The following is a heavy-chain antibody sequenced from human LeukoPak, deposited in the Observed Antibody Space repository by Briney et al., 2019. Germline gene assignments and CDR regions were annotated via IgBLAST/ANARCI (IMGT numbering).Heavy chain of an antibody. J-gene: IGHJ5*02. CDR3: ARDSMRIQTGTTP. CDR1: GGSFSGYY. Sequence: PSETLSLTCAVYGGSFSGYYWSWIRQPPGKGLEWIGEINHSGSTNYNPSLKSRVTISVDTSKNQFSLTLNSATAADTAVYYCARDSMRIQTGTTPWGQGTLVTVSS. CDR2: INHSGST. D-gene: IGHD1-1*01. V-gene: IGHV4-34*01.